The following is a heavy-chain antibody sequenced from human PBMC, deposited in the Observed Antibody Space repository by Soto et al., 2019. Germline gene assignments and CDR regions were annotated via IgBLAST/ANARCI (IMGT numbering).Heavy chain of an antibody. CDR1: GYTFDDHY. V-gene: IGHV1-2*02. Sequence: QVQLVQSGAEVKKPGASVKVSCKASGYTFDDHYMHWVRQAPGQALEFMGCINANSGAASYAQRFQGRATITKDTSVSTVYMDLSRLTSDDTAIYYCAREVGGDRKAFDIWGQGTMVTVSS. J-gene: IGHJ3*02. CDR2: INANSGAA. CDR3: AREVGGDRKAFDI. D-gene: IGHD2-21*01.